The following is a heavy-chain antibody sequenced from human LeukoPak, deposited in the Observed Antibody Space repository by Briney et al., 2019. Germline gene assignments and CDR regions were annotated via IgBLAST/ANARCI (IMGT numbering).Heavy chain of an antibody. D-gene: IGHD5-24*01. CDR1: GGSISSGGYY. Sequence: SQTLSLTCTVSGGSISSGGYYWSWIRQHPGKGLEWIGYIYYSGSTYYNPSLKSRVTISVDTSKNQFSLKLSSVTAADTAVYYCARHLSQGDGTKRGFYYWGQGTLVTVSS. CDR3: ARHLSQGDGTKRGFYY. V-gene: IGHV4-31*03. J-gene: IGHJ4*02. CDR2: IYYSGST.